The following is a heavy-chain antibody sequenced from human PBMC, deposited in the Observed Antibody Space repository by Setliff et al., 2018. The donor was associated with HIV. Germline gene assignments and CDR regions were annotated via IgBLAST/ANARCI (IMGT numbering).Heavy chain of an antibody. V-gene: IGHV4-4*08. CDR1: DASISNYH. J-gene: IGHJ4*02. Sequence: SETLSLTCTVSDASISNYHWSWIRQPPGKGLEWIGFIYTSGSTNYNPSLKSPVTIPVDTSKNQFSLQLSSVTAADTAVYYCARVSYTGSSYIDYWGQGTLVTVSS. D-gene: IGHD6-6*01. CDR2: IYTSGST. CDR3: ARVSYTGSSYIDY.